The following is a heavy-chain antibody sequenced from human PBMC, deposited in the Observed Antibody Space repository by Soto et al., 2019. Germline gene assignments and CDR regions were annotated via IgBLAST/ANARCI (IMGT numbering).Heavy chain of an antibody. D-gene: IGHD5-12*01. Sequence: GGSLRLSCAASGFTFSSYGMHWVRQAPGKGLEWVAVISYDGSNKYYADSVKGRFTISRDNSKNTLYLQMNSLRAEDTAVYYCAKDKQYNYYYYGMDVWGQGTTVTVSS. V-gene: IGHV3-30*18. CDR1: GFTFSSYG. J-gene: IGHJ6*02. CDR2: ISYDGSNK. CDR3: AKDKQYNYYYYGMDV.